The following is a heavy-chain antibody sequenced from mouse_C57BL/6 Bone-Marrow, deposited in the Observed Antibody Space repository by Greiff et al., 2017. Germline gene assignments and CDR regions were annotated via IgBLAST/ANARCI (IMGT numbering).Heavy chain of an antibody. D-gene: IGHD1-1*01. CDR3: ARVSTTSEAMDY. Sequence: VQLQQSGAELMKPGASVKLSCKATGYTFTGYWIEWVKQRPGHGLEWIGESLPGSGSTNYNEKFNGKATFTADTSSNPAYMQLSSLTTEDSAIYYCARVSTTSEAMDYWGQGTSVTVSS. J-gene: IGHJ4*01. CDR1: GYTFTGYW. V-gene: IGHV1-9*01. CDR2: SLPGSGST.